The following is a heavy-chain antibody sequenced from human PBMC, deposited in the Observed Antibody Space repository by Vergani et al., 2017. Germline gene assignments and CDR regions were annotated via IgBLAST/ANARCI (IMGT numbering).Heavy chain of an antibody. CDR2: IYSGGST. D-gene: IGHD3-22*01. CDR1: GFTVSSNY. Sequence: EVQLVESGGGLVQPGGSLRLSCAASGFTVSSNYMSWVRQAPGKGLEWVSVIYSGGSTYFADSVKGRFTISGDNSKNTLYLQMNSLRAEDTAVYYCARARPLDSGGYDYLGWGQGTLVTVSS. CDR3: ARARPLDSGGYDYLG. J-gene: IGHJ4*02. V-gene: IGHV3-66*01.